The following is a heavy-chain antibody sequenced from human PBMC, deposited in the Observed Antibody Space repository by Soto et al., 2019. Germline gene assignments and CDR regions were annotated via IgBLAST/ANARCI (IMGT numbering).Heavy chain of an antibody. CDR2: ISSTTNYI. J-gene: IGHJ4*02. CDR1: GFTFTRYS. Sequence: GGSLRLSCAASGFTFTRYSMNWVRQAPGKGLAWVSSISSTTNYIYYGDSMKGRFTISRGNAKNSLYLEMNSLRAEDTAVYCCARESEDLTSNFDYWGQGTLVTVSS. CDR3: ARESEDLTSNFDY. V-gene: IGHV3-21*06.